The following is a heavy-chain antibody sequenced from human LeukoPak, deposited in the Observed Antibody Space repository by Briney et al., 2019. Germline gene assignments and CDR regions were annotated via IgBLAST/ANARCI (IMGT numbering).Heavy chain of an antibody. CDR3: AKVHYYDSSGYYDY. CDR1: GFTFSSYA. D-gene: IGHD3-22*01. V-gene: IGHV3-23*01. J-gene: IGHJ4*02. CDR2: ISGSGGST. Sequence: GGSLRLSCAASGFTFSSYAMSWVRQAPGKGLEWVSAISGSGGSTYYADSVKGRFTISRDNSKNTLYLQMNSLRAEDTAVYYCAKVHYYDSSGYYDYWGQGTLVTVSS.